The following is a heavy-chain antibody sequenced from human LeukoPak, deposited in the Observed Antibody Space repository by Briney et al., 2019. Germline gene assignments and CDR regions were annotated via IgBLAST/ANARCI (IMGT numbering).Heavy chain of an antibody. Sequence: SETLSLTCTVSGDSISSSSYFWDWLRQPPGQGLEWIGNVYYNGFTDYNPSLRSRVSMSVDTSTNQFSLHLSSVTAADAAVYYCARGAGYYHSSGPLGWFDPWGQGTLVTVSS. D-gene: IGHD3-22*01. CDR3: ARGAGYYHSSGPLGWFDP. CDR2: VYYNGFT. J-gene: IGHJ5*02. CDR1: GDSISSSSYF. V-gene: IGHV4-39*01.